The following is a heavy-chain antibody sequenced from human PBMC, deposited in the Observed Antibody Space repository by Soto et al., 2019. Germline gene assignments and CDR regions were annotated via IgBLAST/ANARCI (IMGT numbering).Heavy chain of an antibody. V-gene: IGHV4-30-4*01. Sequence: SETLSLTCTVPGGSISSGDYYWSWIRQPPGKGLEWIGYIYYSGSTYYNPSLKSRVTISVDTSKNQFSLKLSSVTAADTAVYYCARESLSSGWYSDYRGQGTLVTVSS. D-gene: IGHD6-19*01. CDR3: ARESLSSGWYSDY. CDR2: IYYSGST. CDR1: GGSISSGDYY. J-gene: IGHJ4*02.